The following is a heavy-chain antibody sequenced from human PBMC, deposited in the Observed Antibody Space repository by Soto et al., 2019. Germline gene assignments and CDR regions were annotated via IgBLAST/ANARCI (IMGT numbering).Heavy chain of an antibody. Sequence: QVQLVESGGGVVQPGRSLRLSCAASGFTFNSYAMHWVRQAPGKGLEWVAIISYDGSNKYYADSVKGRFTISRDNSKNPRYLKMNSLRAEDTAVYYCARATLWGTAMVLWYFDLWGRGTLVTVSS. V-gene: IGHV3-30-3*01. D-gene: IGHD5-18*01. CDR1: GFTFNSYA. CDR2: ISYDGSNK. CDR3: ARATLWGTAMVLWYFDL. J-gene: IGHJ2*01.